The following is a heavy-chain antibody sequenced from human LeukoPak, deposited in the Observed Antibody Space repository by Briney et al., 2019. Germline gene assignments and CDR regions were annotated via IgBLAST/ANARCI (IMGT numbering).Heavy chain of an antibody. J-gene: IGHJ3*02. Sequence: SETLSLTCTVSGGSLSSSYYWGWIRQPPGKGLEWIGSIYYSGSTYYNPSLKSRVTISVDTSKIQFSLKLSSVTAADTAVYYCARGLSRYGAFDIWGQGTMVTVSS. CDR3: ARGLSRYGAFDI. CDR2: IYYSGST. CDR1: GGSLSSSYY. V-gene: IGHV4-39*01. D-gene: IGHD5-12*01.